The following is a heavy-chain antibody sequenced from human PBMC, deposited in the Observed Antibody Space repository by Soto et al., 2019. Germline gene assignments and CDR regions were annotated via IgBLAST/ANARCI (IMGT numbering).Heavy chain of an antibody. V-gene: IGHV1-3*01. CDR2: INSGNGDT. CDR3: VRDQRVLTRKENYYYGMDI. J-gene: IGHJ6*02. CDR1: GYSFSTHA. Sequence: QVQVVQSGAEMKKPGASVKVSCKALGYSFSTHAMHWVRQAPGQRLEWMGWINSGNGDTKYSQTFQNRVNITRDISASTAYMELSSLRSEDTAVYYCVRDQRVLTRKENYYYGMDIWGQGTTVTVSS. D-gene: IGHD2-8*02.